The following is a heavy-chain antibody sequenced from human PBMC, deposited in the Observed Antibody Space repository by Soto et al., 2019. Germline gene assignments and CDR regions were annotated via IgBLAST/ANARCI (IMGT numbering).Heavy chain of an antibody. V-gene: IGHV4-31*03. Sequence: SETLSLTCTVSGGSISSGGYYWSWIRMHPGKGLEWIGYIYYSGSTYYNPSLKRRVTISVDSSKDQFCLKLSSVTAADTAVYYFATSAGSSGCYISGYGNWGQETRVTVAS. CDR2: IYYSGST. CDR3: ATSAGSSGCYISGYGN. CDR1: GGSISSGGYY. J-gene: IGHJ1*01. D-gene: IGHD6-19*01.